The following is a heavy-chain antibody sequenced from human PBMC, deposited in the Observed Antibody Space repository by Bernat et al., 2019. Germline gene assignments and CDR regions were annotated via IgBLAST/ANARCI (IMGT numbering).Heavy chain of an antibody. CDR1: GFNFSSYS. J-gene: IGHJ3*02. V-gene: IGHV3-48*02. CDR2: ISTGSSTI. Sequence: EVQLVESGGGLVQPGGSLRLSCAASGFNFSSYSMNWVRQAPGKGLEWVSYISTGSSTIYYADSVRGRFTISRDNAQNSMYLQMNSLRDEDTAVYYCARPGYCSSSRCYADDAFDIWSQGTMVTVP. CDR3: ARPGYCSSSRCYADDAFDI. D-gene: IGHD2-2*01.